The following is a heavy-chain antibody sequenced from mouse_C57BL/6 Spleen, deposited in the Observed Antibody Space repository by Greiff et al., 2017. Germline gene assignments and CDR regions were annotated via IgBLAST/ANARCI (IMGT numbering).Heavy chain of an antibody. D-gene: IGHD2-3*01. V-gene: IGHV1-81*01. J-gene: IGHJ3*01. CDR3: ARSPLYDGYSWLAY. CDR1: GYTFTSYG. Sequence: VQVVESGAELARPGASVKLSCKASGYTFTSYGISWVKQRTGQGLEWIGEIYPRSGNTYYNEKFKGKATLTADKSSSTAYVELRSLTSEDSAVYFCARSPLYDGYSWLAYWGQGTLVTVSA. CDR2: IYPRSGNT.